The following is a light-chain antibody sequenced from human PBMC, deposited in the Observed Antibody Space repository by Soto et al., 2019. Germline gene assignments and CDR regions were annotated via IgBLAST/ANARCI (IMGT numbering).Light chain of an antibody. J-gene: IGKJ1*01. Sequence: EIVLTQSPGTLSLSPGERATLSCRASQSISTSYFAWFQQKPGQAPRLLIYATSSRATGIPDRFSGSGSGTDFTLTISRLEPEDFAVYYCQRYGSSPRTFGQGTTVEIK. V-gene: IGKV3-20*01. CDR1: QSISTSY. CDR2: ATS. CDR3: QRYGSSPRT.